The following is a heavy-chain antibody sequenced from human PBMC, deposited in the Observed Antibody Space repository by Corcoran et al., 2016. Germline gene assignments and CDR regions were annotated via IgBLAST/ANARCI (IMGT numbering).Heavy chain of an antibody. CDR1: GFTFTNYW. CDR2: INQDGSGS. J-gene: IGHJ3*01. D-gene: IGHD1-20*01. V-gene: IGHV3-7*03. Sequence: EVQLVESGGALVQPGESLRLSCVASGFTFTNYWMPWVRQAPGKGLEWVANINQDGSGSEYVDSVKGRFTISRDNAKNSLFLRMNSLRAEDTAVYYCARDPYQLSGIQYGAFDLWGQGTMVIVSS. CDR3: ARDPYQLSGIQYGAFDL.